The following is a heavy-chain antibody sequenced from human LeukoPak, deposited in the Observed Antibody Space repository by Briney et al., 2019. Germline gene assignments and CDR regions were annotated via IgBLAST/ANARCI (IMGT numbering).Heavy chain of an antibody. J-gene: IGHJ4*02. V-gene: IGHV1-69*04. D-gene: IGHD3-3*01. CDR1: GGTFSSYA. CDR3: AREWTYYDFWNGYGYYFDY. CDR2: IIVLLGIA. Sequence: SVKVSCKASGGTFSSYAISWVRQAPGQGLEWMGRIIVLLGIANYAQKFQGRVTITADKSTSTAYMELSSLRSEDTAVYYCAREWTYYDFWNGYGYYFDYWGQGTLVTVS.